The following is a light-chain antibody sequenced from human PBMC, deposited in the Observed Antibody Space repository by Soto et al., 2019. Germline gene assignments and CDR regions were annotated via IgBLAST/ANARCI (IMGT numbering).Light chain of an antibody. CDR2: KAT. J-gene: IGKJ1*01. V-gene: IGKV1-5*03. CDR3: QHFYSYSRT. Sequence: DIQMTQSPSTLSASIGDRVTITCRASQSIDSWLAWYQQKPGKAPKLLIYKATSSQTGVPSRISGSGSGKEFTLTISSLQPDDFATYYCQHFYSYSRTFGQGTKVEVK. CDR1: QSIDSW.